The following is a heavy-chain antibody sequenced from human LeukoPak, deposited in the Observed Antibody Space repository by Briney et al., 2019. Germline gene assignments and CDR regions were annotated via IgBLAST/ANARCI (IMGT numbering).Heavy chain of an antibody. CDR1: GFTFEDYA. J-gene: IGHJ4*02. CDR3: AKDLPQYYDFWSGYYGGFDY. Sequence: GGSLRLSCAASGFTFEDYAMHRVRQGPGKGLEWVSLISGNGNNIYYADSVKGRFTISRDNSKNSLYLQMNSLRTEDTALYYCAKDLPQYYDFWSGYYGGFDYWGQGTLVTVSS. CDR2: ISGNGNNI. V-gene: IGHV3-43*02. D-gene: IGHD3-3*01.